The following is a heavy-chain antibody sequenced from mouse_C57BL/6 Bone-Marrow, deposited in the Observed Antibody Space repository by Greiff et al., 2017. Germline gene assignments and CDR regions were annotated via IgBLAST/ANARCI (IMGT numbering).Heavy chain of an antibody. V-gene: IGHV1-55*01. CDR2: IYPGSGST. CDR1: GYTFTSYW. Sequence: QVQLQQPGAELVKPGASVKMSCKASGYTFTSYWITWVKQRPGQGLEWIGDIYPGSGSTNYNEKFKSKATLTVVTSSSTAYMQLSSLTSEDSAVYYCARSGDSSGYWGQGTTLTVSS. J-gene: IGHJ2*01. D-gene: IGHD3-2*02. CDR3: ARSGDSSGY.